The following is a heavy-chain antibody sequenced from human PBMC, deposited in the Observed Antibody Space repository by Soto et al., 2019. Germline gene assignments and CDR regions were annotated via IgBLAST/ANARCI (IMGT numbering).Heavy chain of an antibody. V-gene: IGHV1-69*01. J-gene: IGHJ4*02. CDR2: FIPIFVSA. Sequence: QLHLVQSGAEVKKAVSSVKVSCKASGGTVSSYDITWVRQAPGTGLEWMGVFIPIFVSAHYAPKFQGRITITADESTSTAYMELSGLTSEDTAIYYCARAVSSDTTGFRGYDVWGQGTQVTVSS. CDR1: GGTVSSYD. CDR3: ARAVSSDTTGFRGYDV. D-gene: IGHD3-10*01.